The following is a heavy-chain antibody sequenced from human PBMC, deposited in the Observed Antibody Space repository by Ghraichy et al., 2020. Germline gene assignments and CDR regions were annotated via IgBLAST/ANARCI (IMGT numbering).Heavy chain of an antibody. J-gene: IGHJ2*01. V-gene: IGHV3-23*01. D-gene: IGHD2-21*01. CDR1: GFTFSSYA. Sequence: LSLTCAASGFTFSSYAMTWVRQAPGKGLQWVSGISGNGGTTYSADSVKGRFTISRDNSKNTVYLQMNSLRAEDTAVYYCAKDSDERGGAPRYFDLWGRGTLVTVSS. CDR2: ISGNGGTT. CDR3: AKDSDERGGAPRYFDL.